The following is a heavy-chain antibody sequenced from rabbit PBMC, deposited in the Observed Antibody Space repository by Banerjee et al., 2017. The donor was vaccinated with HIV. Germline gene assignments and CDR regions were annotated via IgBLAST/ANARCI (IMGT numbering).Heavy chain of an antibody. CDR3: VRVAGYVGAGVGQWDL. CDR1: GFTLSSYW. CDR2: IDPVFGST. V-gene: IGHV1S40*01. D-gene: IGHD6-1*01. J-gene: IGHJ6*01. Sequence: QSLEESGGDLVKPGASLTLTCTASGFTLSSYWICWVRQAPGKGLEWIGYIDPVFGSTYYANWVNGRFTISRDNAQNTVFLQMTSLTAADTATYFCVRVAGYVGAGVGQWDLWGPGTLVTV.